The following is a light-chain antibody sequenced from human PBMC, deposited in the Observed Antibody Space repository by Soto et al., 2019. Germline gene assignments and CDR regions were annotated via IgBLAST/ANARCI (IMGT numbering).Light chain of an antibody. J-gene: IGLJ1*01. V-gene: IGLV2-14*01. Sequence: QSVLAQPASVSGSPGQSITISCTGTSSDVGGYNYVSWYQQHPGKAPKLMIYEVTNRPSGVSNRFSGSKSGNTASLTISGLQAEDEADYYCSSYTSRSTLVFATGTKVTVL. CDR2: EVT. CDR3: SSYTSRSTLV. CDR1: SSDVGGYNY.